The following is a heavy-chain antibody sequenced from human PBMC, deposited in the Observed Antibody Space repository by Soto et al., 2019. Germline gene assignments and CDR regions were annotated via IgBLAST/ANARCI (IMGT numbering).Heavy chain of an antibody. CDR1: GGSISTYY. CDR3: ARGGTVLNGFDY. CDR2: IYYSGST. D-gene: IGHD4-17*01. Sequence: ETLSLTCTVSGGSISTYYWSWIRQPPGMGLEWIGYIYYSGSTNYNPSLKSRVTISVDTSKNQFSLNLTSVTAADTAVYYCARGGTVLNGFDYWGQGTLVTVSS. J-gene: IGHJ4*02. V-gene: IGHV4-59*01.